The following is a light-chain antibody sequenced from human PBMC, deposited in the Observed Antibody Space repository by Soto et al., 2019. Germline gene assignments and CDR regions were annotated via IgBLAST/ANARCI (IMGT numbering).Light chain of an antibody. J-gene: IGLJ3*02. CDR1: SGAVTSGFY. CDR2: STD. CDR3: LLYVGGAQV. V-gene: IGLV7-43*01. Sequence: QTVVTQEPSLTVSPGGTVTLTCASSSGAVTSGFYPNWFQQKPGQAPRALIYSTDNKHSWTPARFSGSLLGGKAALTLSGVQAEDEAEYYCLLYVGGAQVFGGGTKLTVL.